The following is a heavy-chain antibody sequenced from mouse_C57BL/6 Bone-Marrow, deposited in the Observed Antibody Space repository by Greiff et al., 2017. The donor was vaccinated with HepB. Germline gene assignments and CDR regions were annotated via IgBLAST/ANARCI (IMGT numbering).Heavy chain of an antibody. J-gene: IGHJ4*01. CDR3: TRDRLDSITTVGNYAMDY. Sequence: EVKVVESGEGLVKPGGSLKLSCAASGFTFSSYAMSWVRQTPEKRLEWVAYISSGGDYIYYADTVKGRFTISRDNARNTLYLQMSSLKSEDTAMYYCTRDRLDSITTVGNYAMDYWGQGTSVTVSS. CDR2: ISSGGDYI. CDR1: GFTFSSYA. V-gene: IGHV5-9-1*02. D-gene: IGHD1-1*01.